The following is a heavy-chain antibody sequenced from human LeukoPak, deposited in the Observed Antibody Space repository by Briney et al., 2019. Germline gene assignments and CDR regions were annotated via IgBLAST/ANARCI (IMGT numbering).Heavy chain of an antibody. V-gene: IGHV3-23*01. D-gene: IGHD2-21*01. J-gene: IGHJ6*02. CDR1: GFTFSSNA. CDR2: MSFTGPHT. CDR3: AKASCGGECYYTMDV. Sequence: GGPLKLSCAASGFTFSSNAMNWVRRAPEKGLEWVSRMSFTGPHTTYAGSVKGRFTISRDNSKNTLYLRMNSLRAEDTAVYYCAKASCGGECYYTMDVWGQGTTVIVS.